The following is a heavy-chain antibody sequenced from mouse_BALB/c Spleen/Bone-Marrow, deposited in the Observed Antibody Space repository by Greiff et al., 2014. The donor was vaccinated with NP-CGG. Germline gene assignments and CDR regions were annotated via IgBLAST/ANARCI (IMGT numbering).Heavy chain of an antibody. J-gene: IGHJ4*01. CDR3: ARNYYCGSSWSAMDY. CDR2: IYPGDGDT. V-gene: IGHV1-87*01. Sequence: QVQLQQSGAELARPGASVKLSCKASGYTFTSYWMQWVKQRPGQGLEWIGAIYPGDGDTRNTQKFKGKATLTADKSSSTAYVQLSSLASEDSAVYYCARNYYCGSSWSAMDYWGQGTSVTVSS. D-gene: IGHD1-1*01. CDR1: GYTFTSYW.